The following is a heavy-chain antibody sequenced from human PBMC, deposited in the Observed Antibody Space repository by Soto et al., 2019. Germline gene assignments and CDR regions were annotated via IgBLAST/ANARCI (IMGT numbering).Heavy chain of an antibody. J-gene: IGHJ3*02. CDR1: GFTFSSYA. D-gene: IGHD3-10*01. CDR2: ISSNGGST. Sequence: GGSLRLSCAASGFTFSSYAMHWVRQAPGKGLEYVSAISSNGGSTYYANSVKGRFTISRDNSKNTLYLQMGSLRAEDMAVYYCARDHAGHYYGSGSSPGAFDIWGQGTMVTVSS. CDR3: ARDHAGHYYGSGSSPGAFDI. V-gene: IGHV3-64*01.